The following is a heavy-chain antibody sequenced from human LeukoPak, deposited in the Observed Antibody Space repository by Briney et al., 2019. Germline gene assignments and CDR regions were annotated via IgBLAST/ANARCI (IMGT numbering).Heavy chain of an antibody. V-gene: IGHV1-2*02. Sequence: ASVKVSCKASGYTFTGYYMHWVRQAPGQGLEWMGWINPNSGGTNYAQKFQGRVTMTRDTSISTAYMELSRLRSDDTAVYYCARVIPGYCSSTSCSNLKGYYYYYYMDVWGKGTTVTVSS. D-gene: IGHD2-2*01. J-gene: IGHJ6*03. CDR2: INPNSGGT. CDR1: GYTFTGYY. CDR3: ARVIPGYCSSTSCSNLKGYYYYYYMDV.